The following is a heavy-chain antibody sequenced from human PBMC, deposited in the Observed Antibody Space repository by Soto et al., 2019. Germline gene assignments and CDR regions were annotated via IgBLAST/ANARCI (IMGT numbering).Heavy chain of an antibody. J-gene: IGHJ4*02. CDR3: ARHSGDTAMVYFDY. D-gene: IGHD5-18*01. V-gene: IGHV4-39*01. Sequence: SETLSLTCTVSGGSISSSSYYWGWIRRPPGKGLEWIGSIYYSGSTYYNPSLKSRVTISVDTSKNQFSLKLSSVTAADTAVYYCARHSGDTAMVYFDYWGQGTLVTVSS. CDR1: GGSISSSSYY. CDR2: IYYSGST.